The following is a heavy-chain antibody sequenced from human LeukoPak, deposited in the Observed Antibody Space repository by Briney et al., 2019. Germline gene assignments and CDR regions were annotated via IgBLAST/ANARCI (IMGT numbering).Heavy chain of an antibody. CDR3: TTGRSRVGATMYY. D-gene: IGHD1-26*01. J-gene: IGHJ4*02. CDR1: GFTFSNAW. V-gene: IGHV3-15*01. CDR2: IKSKTDGGTT. Sequence: GGSLRLSCAASGFTFSNAWMSWVRQAPGKGLEWVGRIKSKTDGGTTDYAAPVKGRFTISRDDSKNTLYLQMNSLKTEDTAVYYCTTGRSRVGATMYYWGQGTLVTVSS.